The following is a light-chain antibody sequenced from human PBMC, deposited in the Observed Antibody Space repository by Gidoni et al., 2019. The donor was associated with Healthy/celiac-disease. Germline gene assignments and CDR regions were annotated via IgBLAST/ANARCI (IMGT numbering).Light chain of an antibody. J-gene: IGLJ2*01. CDR2: SNS. CDR1: TSNIGSNP. CDR3: ATWVDRLNGLT. Sequence: QSVLTQPHSASGTPGQTITISCSESTSNIGSNPVNWYKHIPGASPKLLIYSNSQRPSGVPDRFSGSKSGTSASLAISDLQSEDEADYYCATWVDRLNGLTFGGGTKLTVL. V-gene: IGLV1-44*01.